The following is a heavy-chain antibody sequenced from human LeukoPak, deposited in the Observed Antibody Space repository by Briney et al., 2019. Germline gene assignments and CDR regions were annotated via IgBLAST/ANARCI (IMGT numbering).Heavy chain of an antibody. V-gene: IGHV1-18*04. D-gene: IGHD5-18*01. Sequence: ASVKVSCKASGYTFTSYGISWVRQAPGQGLEWMGWISAYNGNTNYAQKLQGRVTMTTDTSTSTAYVELRSLRSDDTAVYYCARDLGYSYGYWYFDYWGQGTLVTVSS. CDR3: ARDLGYSYGYWYFDY. CDR2: ISAYNGNT. CDR1: GYTFTSYG. J-gene: IGHJ4*02.